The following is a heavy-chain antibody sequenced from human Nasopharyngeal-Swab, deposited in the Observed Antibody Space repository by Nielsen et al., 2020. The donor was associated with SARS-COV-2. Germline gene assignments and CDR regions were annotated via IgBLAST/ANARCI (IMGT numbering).Heavy chain of an antibody. CDR3: AREAATRPTNWFDP. Sequence: VRQAPGKGLEWVANIKQDGSEKYYVDSVKGRFTISRDNAKNSLYLQMNSLGAEDTAVYYCAREAATRPTNWFDPWGQGTLVTVSS. V-gene: IGHV3-7*01. J-gene: IGHJ5*02. CDR2: IKQDGSEK. D-gene: IGHD2-15*01.